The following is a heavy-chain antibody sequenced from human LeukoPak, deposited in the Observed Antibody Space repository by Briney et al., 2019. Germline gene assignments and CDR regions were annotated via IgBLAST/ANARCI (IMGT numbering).Heavy chain of an antibody. CDR3: ATVTTAAGRRNYFDY. J-gene: IGHJ4*02. V-gene: IGHV1-46*01. D-gene: IGHD6-13*01. CDR2: INPSGGST. Sequence: GASVKVSCKASGYTFTSYYIHWVRQAPGQGLEWMGIINPSGGSTSYAQKFQGRVTMTRDTSTSTVYMELSSLGSEDTAVYYCATVTTAAGRRNYFDYWGQGTLVTVSS. CDR1: GYTFTSYY.